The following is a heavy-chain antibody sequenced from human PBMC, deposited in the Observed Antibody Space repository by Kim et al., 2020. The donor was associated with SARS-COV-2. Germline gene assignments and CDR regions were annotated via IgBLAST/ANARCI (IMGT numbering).Heavy chain of an antibody. CDR2: INSDGSST. J-gene: IGHJ3*02. CDR3: ARDYNYYDSSGYYHLDAFDI. D-gene: IGHD3-22*01. Sequence: GGSLRLSCAASGFTFSSYWMHWVRQAPGKGLVWVSRINSDGSSTCYADSVKGRFTISRDNAKNTLYLQMNSLRAEDTAVYYCARDYNYYDSSGYYHLDAFDIWGQGTMISVCS. CDR1: GFTFSSYW. V-gene: IGHV3-74*01.